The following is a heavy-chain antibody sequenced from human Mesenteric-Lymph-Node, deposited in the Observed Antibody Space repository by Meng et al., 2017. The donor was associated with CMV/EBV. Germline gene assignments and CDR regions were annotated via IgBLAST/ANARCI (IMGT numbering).Heavy chain of an antibody. CDR2: IRYDGSNK. CDR1: GFTFSSYG. J-gene: IGHJ4*02. Sequence: GESLKISCAASGFTFSSYGMHWVRQAPGKGLEWVAFIRYDGSNKYYADSVKGRFTISRDNSKNTLYLQMNSLRAEDTAFYYCVKAGAAYDFWSGPDYWGQGTLVTVSS. V-gene: IGHV3-30*02. CDR3: VKAGAAYDFWSGPDY. D-gene: IGHD3-3*01.